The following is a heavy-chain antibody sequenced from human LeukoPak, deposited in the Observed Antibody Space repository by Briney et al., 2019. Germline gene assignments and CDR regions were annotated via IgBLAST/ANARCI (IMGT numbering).Heavy chain of an antibody. J-gene: IGHJ5*02. CDR3: ARRDSYSSGWYLRPANWFDP. CDR1: GFTFSSYS. Sequence: GGSLRLSCAASGFTFSSYSMNWVRQAPGKGLEWVANIKQDGSEKYYVDSVKGRFTISRDNAKNSLYLQMNSLRAEDTAVYYCARRDSYSSGWYLRPANWFDPWGQGTLVTVSS. V-gene: IGHV3-7*01. D-gene: IGHD6-19*01. CDR2: IKQDGSEK.